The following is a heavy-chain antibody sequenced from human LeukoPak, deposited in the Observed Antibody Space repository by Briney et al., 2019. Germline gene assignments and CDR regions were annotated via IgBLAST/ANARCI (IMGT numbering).Heavy chain of an antibody. CDR2: TYPGDCNS. V-gene: IGHV5-51*01. Sequence: VESLQISCRGSGYGFTSYWIVWVRQMPGKGLEWMGVTYPGDCNSRYSPSFQGQVTISADNSISTAYLQWSSLKASDTAMYYCARRAHSGAIITLDYWGQGTLVTVST. CDR1: GYGFTSYW. CDR3: ARRAHSGAIITLDY. J-gene: IGHJ4*02. D-gene: IGHD5-24*01.